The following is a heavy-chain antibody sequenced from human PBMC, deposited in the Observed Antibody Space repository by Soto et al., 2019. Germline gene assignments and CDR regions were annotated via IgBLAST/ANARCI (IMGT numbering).Heavy chain of an antibody. CDR1: GFTFSSYA. J-gene: IGHJ4*02. CDR2: IGGSGGST. V-gene: IGHV3-23*01. Sequence: EVQLLESGGGLVQPGGSLRLSCAASGFTFSSYAMNWVRQAPGKGLEWVSRIGGSGGSTKYGDSVMGRFTISRDNSKNTLSLQMNSMRAEETALYYCAKQISSGWYYFDSWGQGTLVTVSS. CDR3: AKQISSGWYYFDS. D-gene: IGHD6-13*01.